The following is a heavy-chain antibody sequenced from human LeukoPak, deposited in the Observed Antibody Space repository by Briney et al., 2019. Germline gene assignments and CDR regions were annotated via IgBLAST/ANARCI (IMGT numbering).Heavy chain of an antibody. CDR3: ARAWQWLVTKGGYFDY. D-gene: IGHD6-19*01. CDR2: IKQDGSEK. J-gene: IGHJ4*02. CDR1: GFTFSSYW. Sequence: GGSLRLSCAASGFTFSSYWMSWVRQAPGKGLEWVANIKQDGSEKYYVDSVKGRFTISRDNAKNSLYLQMNSLRAEDTAVYYCARAWQWLVTKGGYFDYWGQGTLVTVPS. V-gene: IGHV3-7*01.